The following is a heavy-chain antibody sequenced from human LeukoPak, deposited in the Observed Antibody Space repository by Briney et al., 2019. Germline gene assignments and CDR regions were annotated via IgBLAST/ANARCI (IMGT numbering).Heavy chain of an antibody. CDR3: ARGLNDYGGNWGGTYYFDY. Sequence: ASVKVSCKASGYTFTSYGISWVRQAPGQGLEWMGWISAYNGNTNYAQKLQGRVTMTTDTSTSTAYMELRSLRSEDTAVYYCARGLNDYGGNWGGTYYFDYWGQGTLVTVSS. D-gene: IGHD4-23*01. V-gene: IGHV1-18*01. J-gene: IGHJ4*02. CDR1: GYTFTSYG. CDR2: ISAYNGNT.